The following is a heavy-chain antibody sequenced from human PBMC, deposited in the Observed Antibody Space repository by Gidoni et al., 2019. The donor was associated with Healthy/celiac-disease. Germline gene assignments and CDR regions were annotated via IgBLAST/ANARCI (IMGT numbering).Heavy chain of an antibody. V-gene: IGHV1-69*01. Sequence: QVQLVQFGAEGKKPGSSVKVSCKASGGTFSSYAIRWVRQAPGQGLEWLGGIIPIYGTANYAQKFQGRVTITADESTSTAYMELSSLRSEDTAVYYCATREVEYYYYYMDVWGKGTTVTVSS. CDR1: GGTFSSYA. D-gene: IGHD1-1*01. CDR3: ATREVEYYYYYMDV. J-gene: IGHJ6*03. CDR2: IIPIYGTA.